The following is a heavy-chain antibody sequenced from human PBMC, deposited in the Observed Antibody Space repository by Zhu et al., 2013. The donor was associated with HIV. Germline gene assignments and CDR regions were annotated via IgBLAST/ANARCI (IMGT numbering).Heavy chain of an antibody. CDR1: GGSISSGDYY. CDR2: IYYSGST. D-gene: IGHD2-21*02. CDR3: ARVDCGGDCQNWYFDL. V-gene: IGHV4-30-4*01. J-gene: IGHJ2*01. Sequence: QVQLQESGPGLVKPSQTLSLTCTVSGGSISSGDYYWSWIRQPPGKGLEWIGYIYYSGSTYYNPSLKSRVTISVDTSKNQFSLKLSSVTAADTAVYYCARVDCGGDCQNWYFDLWGRGTLVTVSS.